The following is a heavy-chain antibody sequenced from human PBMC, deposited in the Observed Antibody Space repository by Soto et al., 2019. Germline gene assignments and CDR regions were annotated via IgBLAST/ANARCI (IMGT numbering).Heavy chain of an antibody. CDR3: AKDLGYSRSYYFDF. CDR2: IWYEGANE. CDR1: GFTFSSYG. Sequence: QVQLVESGGGVVQPGTSLRLSCATSGFTFSSYGMYWVRQAPGKGLEWVAVIWYEGANEYYADSVKGRFTISRDNSKNTLYLQMNSLRAEDTVIQSCAKDLGYSRSYYFDFWGQGTLVTVSS. D-gene: IGHD5-18*01. V-gene: IGHV3-33*06. J-gene: IGHJ4*02.